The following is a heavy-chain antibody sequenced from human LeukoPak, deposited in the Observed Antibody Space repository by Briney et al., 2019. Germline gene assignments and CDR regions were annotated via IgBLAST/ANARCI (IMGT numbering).Heavy chain of an antibody. Sequence: GGSLRLSCAVSGFTFNDYAMNWVRRAPGKGLEWVSFISGDGRSTYYADSVKGRFTISRDNSRNSLYLQMNSLRLGDAALYYCATDCSGNRCYSLWGPGTLVTVSS. CDR1: GFTFNDYA. J-gene: IGHJ4*02. CDR3: ATDCSGNRCYSL. D-gene: IGHD2-15*01. CDR2: ISGDGRST. V-gene: IGHV3-43*02.